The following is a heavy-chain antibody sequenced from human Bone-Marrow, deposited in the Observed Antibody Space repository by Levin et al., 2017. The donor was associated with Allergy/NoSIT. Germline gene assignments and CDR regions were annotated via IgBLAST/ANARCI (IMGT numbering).Heavy chain of an antibody. CDR2: ISSRGGAT. Sequence: GESLKISCAASGFTFSDYYLSWIRQVPGKGLEWLSYISSRGGATDYAESVKGRFAISRDDAKNTLFLQMNSLRVEDTAVYYCARDWSNDFVWGTYRYTPGYWGQGTLVTVSS. CDR1: GFTFSDYY. D-gene: IGHD3-16*02. CDR3: ARDWSNDFVWGTYRYTPGY. J-gene: IGHJ4*02. V-gene: IGHV3-11*01.